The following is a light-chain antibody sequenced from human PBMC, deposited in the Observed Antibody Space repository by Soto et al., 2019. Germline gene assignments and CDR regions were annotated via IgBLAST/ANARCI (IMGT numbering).Light chain of an antibody. CDR3: CTYEGTYTSFV. J-gene: IGLJ1*01. V-gene: IGLV2-11*01. CDR1: SSDVGGYNY. Sequence: QSALTQPRSVSGSPGQSVTISCTGSSSDVGGYNYVSWYQQQPGKAPKLLIYDVTIRTSGVSARFSGSKSGNTASLTISGLQVEDDADYFCCTYEGTYTSFVFGTGTKVTVL. CDR2: DVT.